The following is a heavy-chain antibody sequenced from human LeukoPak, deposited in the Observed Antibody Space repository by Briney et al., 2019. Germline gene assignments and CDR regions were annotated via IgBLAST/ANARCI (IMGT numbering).Heavy chain of an antibody. V-gene: IGHV1-2*02. J-gene: IGHJ4*02. D-gene: IGHD1-1*01. CDR1: GYTFTGYY. CDR3: ARDTWNDLHYFDY. CDR2: INPNSGGT. Sequence: GASVKVSCKASGYTFTGYYMHWVRQAPGQGLEWMGWINPNSGGTNYAQKFQGRVTMTRDTSISTAYMELSRLRSDDMAVYYCARDTWNDLHYFDYWGQGTLVTVSS.